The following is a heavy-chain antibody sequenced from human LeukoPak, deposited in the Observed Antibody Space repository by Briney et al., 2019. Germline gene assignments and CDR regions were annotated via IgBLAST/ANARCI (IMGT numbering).Heavy chain of an antibody. J-gene: IGHJ4*02. V-gene: IGHV4-34*01. CDR3: ARLRWSSYGSGSYYNGKYYFDY. Sequence: SETLSLTCAVYGGSFSGYYWSWIRQPPGKGLEWIGEINHSGSTNYNPSLKSRATISVDTSKNQFSLKLSSVTAADTAVYYCARLRWSSYGSGSYYNGKYYFDYWGQGTLVTVSS. D-gene: IGHD3-10*01. CDR2: INHSGST. CDR1: GGSFSGYY.